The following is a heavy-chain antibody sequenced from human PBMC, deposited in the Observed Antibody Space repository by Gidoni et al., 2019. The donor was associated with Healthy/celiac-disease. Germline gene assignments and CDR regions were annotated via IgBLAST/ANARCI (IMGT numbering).Heavy chain of an antibody. V-gene: IGHV1-69*06. D-gene: IGHD3-16*02. CDR1: GGTFSSYA. CDR3: ARDGITFGGVIAPPYYYGMDV. Sequence: QVQLVQSGAEVKKPGSSVKVSCKASGGTFSSYAISWVRQAPGQGLEWMGGIIPIFGTANDAQKFQGRVTITADKSTSTAYMELSSLRAEDTAVYYCARDGITFGGVIAPPYYYGMDVWGQGTTVTVSS. CDR2: IIPIFGTA. J-gene: IGHJ6*02.